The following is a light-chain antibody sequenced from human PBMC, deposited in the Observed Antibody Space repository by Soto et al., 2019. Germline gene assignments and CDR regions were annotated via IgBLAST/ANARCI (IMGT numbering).Light chain of an antibody. J-gene: IGKJ3*01. Sequence: EIVMTQSPATLSVSPGERATLSCRASQSVSSNLAWYQQKPGQAPRLLIYGASTRATGIPVRFGGSGSGTEFTLTISSLPSEDFAVYYCQQYNNWPPFTFGPGTKVDLK. CDR1: QSVSSN. CDR3: QQYNNWPPFT. V-gene: IGKV3-15*01. CDR2: GAS.